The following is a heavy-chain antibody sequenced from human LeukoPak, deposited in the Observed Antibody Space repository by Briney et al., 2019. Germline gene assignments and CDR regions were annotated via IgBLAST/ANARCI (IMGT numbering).Heavy chain of an antibody. V-gene: IGHV3-23*01. CDR1: GFTFSSYA. D-gene: IGHD3-10*01. Sequence: PGGSLRLSCAASGFTFSSYAMSWVRQAPGKGLEWVSAISGSGGSTYYADSVKGRFTISRDNSKNTLYLQMNSLRAEDTAVYYCAKGSVWFGELLVYYYYYGMDVWGQGTLVTVSS. CDR3: AKGSVWFGELLVYYYYYGMDV. J-gene: IGHJ6*02. CDR2: ISGSGGST.